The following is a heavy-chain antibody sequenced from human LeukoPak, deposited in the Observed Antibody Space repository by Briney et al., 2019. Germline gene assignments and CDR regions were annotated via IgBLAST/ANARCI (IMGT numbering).Heavy chain of an antibody. CDR1: GYTFTSYY. J-gene: IGHJ4*02. CDR3: ARDWYYYDSSGYYPVY. CDR2: INPSGGST. V-gene: IGHV1-46*01. Sequence: ASVKVSCKASGYTFTSYYMHWVRQAPGQGLEWMGIINPSGGSTSYAQKFQGRVTMTRDMSTSTVYMELSSLRSEDTAVYYCARDWYYYDSSGYYPVYWGQGTLVTVSS. D-gene: IGHD3-22*01.